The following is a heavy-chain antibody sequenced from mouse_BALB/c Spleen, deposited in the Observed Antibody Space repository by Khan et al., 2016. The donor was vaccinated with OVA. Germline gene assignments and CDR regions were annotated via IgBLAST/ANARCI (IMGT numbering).Heavy chain of an antibody. V-gene: IGHV3-2*02. D-gene: IGHD1-1*01. CDR2: IKYSGST. J-gene: IGHJ2*01. Sequence: EVQLQESGPGLVKPSQSLSLTCTVTGYSITSDYAWYWIRQFPGNKMEWMGYIKYSGSTSYNPSLKSRISITRDTSKNQFFLQLNSVTTEDTATYYCARSGTISTVVVPHFDCWGQGTTFTVSS. CDR1: GYSITSDYA. CDR3: ARSGTISTVVVPHFDC.